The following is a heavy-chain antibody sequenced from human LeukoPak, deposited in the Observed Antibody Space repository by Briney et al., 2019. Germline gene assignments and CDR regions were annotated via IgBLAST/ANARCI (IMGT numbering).Heavy chain of an antibody. Sequence: ASVKVSCKASGYIFTSYDINWVRQATGQGLEWMGWMNPNSGNTGCAQKFQGRVTMTRNTSISTAYMELSSLRSEDTAVYYCARGYSGYDLDGYYYYYMDVWGKGTTVTVSS. D-gene: IGHD5-12*01. CDR3: ARGYSGYDLDGYYYYYMDV. J-gene: IGHJ6*03. CDR2: MNPNSGNT. V-gene: IGHV1-8*01. CDR1: GYIFTSYD.